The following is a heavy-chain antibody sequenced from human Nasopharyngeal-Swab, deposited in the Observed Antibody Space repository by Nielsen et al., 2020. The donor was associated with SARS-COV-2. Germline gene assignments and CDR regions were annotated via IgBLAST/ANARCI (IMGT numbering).Heavy chain of an antibody. CDR3: ARDSKEYGSGRPYSYGMDV. Sequence: ASVKVSRKASGYTFPSYYLHWVRQAPGQGLEWMGIINPSGGSTSYAQKFQGRVTMTRDTSTSTVYMELSSLRSEDTAVYYCARDSKEYGSGRPYSYGMDVWGQGTTVTVSS. D-gene: IGHD3-10*01. J-gene: IGHJ6*02. CDR1: GYTFPSYY. CDR2: INPSGGST. V-gene: IGHV1-46*01.